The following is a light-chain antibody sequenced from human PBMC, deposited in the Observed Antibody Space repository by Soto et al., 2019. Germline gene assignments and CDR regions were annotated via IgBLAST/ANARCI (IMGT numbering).Light chain of an antibody. CDR1: SSDVGSYNL. Sequence: QSVLTQPASVSGSPGQSITISCTGTSSDVGSYNLVSWYQQHPGKAPKLMIYEDTKRPSGISNRFSGSKSGNTASLTISGLQADDEADYYCSSYAGSSTYVVFGGGTKLPS. J-gene: IGLJ2*01. CDR3: SSYAGSSTYVV. V-gene: IGLV2-23*01. CDR2: EDT.